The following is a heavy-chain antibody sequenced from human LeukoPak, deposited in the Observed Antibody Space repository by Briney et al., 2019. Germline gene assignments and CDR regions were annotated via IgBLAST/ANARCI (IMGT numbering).Heavy chain of an antibody. V-gene: IGHV3-7*01. CDR1: GFTFSSYW. CDR2: IKEDGSEK. Sequence: GGSLRLSCAASGFTFSSYWMSWVRQAPGKGLEWVANIKEDGSEKKYVDSVKGRFTISRDNAKNSLYLQMNSLRAEDTAAYYCARDSSSSPQYGMDVWGQGTTVTVSS. J-gene: IGHJ6*02. D-gene: IGHD6-13*01. CDR3: ARDSSSSPQYGMDV.